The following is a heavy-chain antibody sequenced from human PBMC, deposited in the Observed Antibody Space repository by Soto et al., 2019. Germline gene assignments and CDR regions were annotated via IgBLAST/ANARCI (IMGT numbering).Heavy chain of an antibody. CDR3: ARGMYGDY. Sequence: QVHLVQSGAEVKKPGASVKVSCQGSGYAFTTYGITWVRQAPGQGLEWMGWISAHNGNTNYAQKLQGRVTVTRDTTTSTAYMELRCLRYDVTAVYYCARGMYGDYWGHGALVTVSS. CDR1: GYAFTTYG. J-gene: IGHJ4*01. V-gene: IGHV1-18*01. D-gene: IGHD2-8*01. CDR2: ISAHNGNT.